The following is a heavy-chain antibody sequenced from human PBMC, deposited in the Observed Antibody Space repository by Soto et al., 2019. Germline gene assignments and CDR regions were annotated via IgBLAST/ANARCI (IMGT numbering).Heavy chain of an antibody. Sequence: ASVKVSCKASGYTFTSYGISWVRQAPGRGLEWMGWISAYNGNTNYAQKLQGRVTMTTDTSTSTAYMELRSLRSDDTAVYYCARDPRLGTQWLSPYNWFDPWGQGTPVTVSS. D-gene: IGHD6-19*01. V-gene: IGHV1-18*01. J-gene: IGHJ5*02. CDR1: GYTFTSYG. CDR2: ISAYNGNT. CDR3: ARDPRLGTQWLSPYNWFDP.